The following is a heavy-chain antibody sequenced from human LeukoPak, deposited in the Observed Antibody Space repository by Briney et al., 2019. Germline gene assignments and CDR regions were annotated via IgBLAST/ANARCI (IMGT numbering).Heavy chain of an antibody. CDR2: IRYDGSTK. J-gene: IGHJ4*02. D-gene: IGHD3-22*01. Sequence: PGGSLRLSCAASGLTFSSYGVHWVRQSPGKGLEWVTFIRYDGSTKYYADSLKGRFTISRDNSKNTLYLQMNSLRAEDTAVYYCAKDVYHYDRAGYVLDYWGQGTLVTVSS. CDR1: GLTFSSYG. V-gene: IGHV3-30*02. CDR3: AKDVYHYDRAGYVLDY.